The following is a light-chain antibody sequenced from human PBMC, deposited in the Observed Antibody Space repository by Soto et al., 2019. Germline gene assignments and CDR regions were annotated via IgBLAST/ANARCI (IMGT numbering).Light chain of an antibody. CDR1: SSDVGAYIF. Sequence: QSALTQPASVSGSPRQSVTISFTGTSSDVGAYIFGSWYQQHPGKAPILMIYDIINRPSGASNRVSGSKSGNTASLTISGRQAEDEADSYCVSFTSSRSYVFGTGAKVTVL. V-gene: IGLV2-14*03. CDR2: DII. J-gene: IGLJ1*01. CDR3: VSFTSSRSYV.